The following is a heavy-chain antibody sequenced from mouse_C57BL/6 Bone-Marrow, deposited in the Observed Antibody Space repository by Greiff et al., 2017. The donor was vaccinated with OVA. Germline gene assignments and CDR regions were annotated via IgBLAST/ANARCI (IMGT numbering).Heavy chain of an antibody. CDR3: ARELRGHLDY. CDR1: GYTFTGYW. V-gene: IGHV1-9*01. CDR2: ILPGSGRP. J-gene: IGHJ2*01. Sequence: VKLQESGAELMKPGASVKLSCKATGYTFTGYWIAWVKQRPGHGLEWIGEILPGSGRPTYNEKFKGKATFTADTSSNTAYMQLSSLTTEDSAIYDCARELRGHLDYWGQGTTLTVSS. D-gene: IGHD1-1*01.